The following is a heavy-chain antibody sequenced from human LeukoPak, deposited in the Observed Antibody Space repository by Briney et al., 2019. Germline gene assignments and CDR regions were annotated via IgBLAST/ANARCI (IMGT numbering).Heavy chain of an antibody. CDR1: GGSISSYY. CDR3: ARPFVVGATDDAFDI. CDR2: IYYSGST. V-gene: IGHV4-59*08. D-gene: IGHD1-26*01. Sequence: PSETLSLTCTVSGGSISSYYWSWIRQPPGKGLEWIGYIYYSGSTNYNPSLKSRVTISVDTSKNQFSLKLSSVTAADTAVYYCARPFVVGATDDAFDIWGQGTMVTVSS. J-gene: IGHJ3*02.